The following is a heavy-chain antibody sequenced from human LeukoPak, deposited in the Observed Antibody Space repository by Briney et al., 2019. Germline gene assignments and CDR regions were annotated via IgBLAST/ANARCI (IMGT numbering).Heavy chain of an antibody. Sequence: GGSLRLSCAASGFTVSSHYMTWVRQAPGRGLEWVSVIYSGGNTDYADSMKGRFTISRDISKNTLYLQMNSLRAEDTAVYYCANQDGRTVPTPRWGQGTLVTVSS. J-gene: IGHJ4*02. D-gene: IGHD4-23*01. CDR3: ANQDGRTVPTPR. CDR1: GFTVSSHY. V-gene: IGHV3-53*01. CDR2: IYSGGNT.